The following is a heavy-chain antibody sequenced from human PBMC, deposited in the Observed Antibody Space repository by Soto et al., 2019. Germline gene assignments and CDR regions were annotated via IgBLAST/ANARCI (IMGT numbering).Heavy chain of an antibody. D-gene: IGHD5-12*01. V-gene: IGHV4-31*03. Sequence: SETLSLTCTVSGGSISSGGYYWSWIRQHPGKGLERVGYSYYTGSSYYNPSLKSRVTISVDASKNQLSLRLASVTAADTAVYYCARDLRGYSRYDYLDYWGQGTQVTVSS. CDR1: GGSISSGGYY. CDR3: ARDLRGYSRYDYLDY. J-gene: IGHJ4*02. CDR2: SYYTGSS.